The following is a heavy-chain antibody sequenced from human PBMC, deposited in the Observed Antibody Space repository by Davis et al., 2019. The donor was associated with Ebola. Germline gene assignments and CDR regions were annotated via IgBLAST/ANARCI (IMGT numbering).Heavy chain of an antibody. V-gene: IGHV3-23*01. D-gene: IGHD4-17*01. CDR2: ISVRSIT. Sequence: GSLRLSCAASGFIFSSYAMSWVRQAPGKGLEWVSSISVRSITYHADSVKGRFTISRDNSKNTLYLQMNSLRAEDTVVYYCAKVHPPTTVTTGWFDPWGQGTLVTVSS. J-gene: IGHJ5*02. CDR3: AKVHPPTTVTTGWFDP. CDR1: GFIFSSYA.